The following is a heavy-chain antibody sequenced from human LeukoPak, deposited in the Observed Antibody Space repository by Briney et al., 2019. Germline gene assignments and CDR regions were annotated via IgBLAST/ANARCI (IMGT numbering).Heavy chain of an antibody. CDR1: GGSFSGYY. D-gene: IGHD6-19*01. CDR3: ARITVAGRYYYYYYYMDV. V-gene: IGHV4-34*01. Sequence: SETLSLTCAVYGGSFSGYYWSWIRQPPGKGLEWIGEINHSGSTNYNPSLKSRVTISVDTPKNQFSLKLSSVTAADTAVYYCARITVAGRYYYYYYYMDVWGKGTTVTISS. CDR2: INHSGST. J-gene: IGHJ6*03.